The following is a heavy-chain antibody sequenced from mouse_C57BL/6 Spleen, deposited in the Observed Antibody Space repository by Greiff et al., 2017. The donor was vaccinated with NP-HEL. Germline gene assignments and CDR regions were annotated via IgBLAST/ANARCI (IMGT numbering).Heavy chain of an antibody. CDR1: GYAFSSYW. D-gene: IGHD1-1*01. V-gene: IGHV1-80*01. CDR2: IYPGDGDT. Sequence: VQLQQSGAELVKPGASVKISCKASGYAFSSYWMNWVKQRPGKGREWIGQIYPGDGDTNYNGKFKGKATLTADKSSSTAYMQLSSLTSEDSAVYFCARSYYYGAFDYWGQGTTLTVSS. J-gene: IGHJ2*01. CDR3: ARSYYYGAFDY.